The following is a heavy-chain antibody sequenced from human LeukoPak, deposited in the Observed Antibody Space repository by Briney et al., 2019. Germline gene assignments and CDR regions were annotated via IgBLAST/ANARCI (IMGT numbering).Heavy chain of an antibody. CDR1: GYSFINYW. V-gene: IGHV5-51*01. Sequence: GESLRISCKVSGYSFINYWISWVRQMPGKGLEWMGIFYRGDSDTRYNPSFQGQVTISADKSISTAYLQWSSLKASDTAMYYCAREAPGTCYFDYWGQGTLVTVSS. D-gene: IGHD3-10*01. J-gene: IGHJ4*02. CDR2: FYRGDSDT. CDR3: AREAPGTCYFDY.